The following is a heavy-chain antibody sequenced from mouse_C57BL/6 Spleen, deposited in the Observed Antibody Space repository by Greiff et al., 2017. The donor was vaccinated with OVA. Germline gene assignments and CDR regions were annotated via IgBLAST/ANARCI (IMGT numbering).Heavy chain of an antibody. V-gene: IGHV1-42*01. CDR3: ARSGHYGSSVYAMDY. D-gene: IGHD1-1*01. CDR1: GYSFTGYY. J-gene: IGHJ4*01. Sequence: VQLKQSGPELVKPGASVKISCKASGYSFTGYYMNWVKQSPEKSLEWIGEINPSTGGTTYNQKFKAKATLTVDKSSSTAYMQLKSLTSEDSAVYYCARSGHYGSSVYAMDYWGQGTSVTVSS. CDR2: INPSTGGT.